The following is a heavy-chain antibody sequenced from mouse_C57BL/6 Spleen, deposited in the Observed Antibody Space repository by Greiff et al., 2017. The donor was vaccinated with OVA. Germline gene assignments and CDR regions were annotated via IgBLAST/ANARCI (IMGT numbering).Heavy chain of an antibody. CDR3: ARSRDGYYVYAMDY. CDR2: INPNNGGT. V-gene: IGHV1-18*01. CDR1: GYTFTDYN. J-gene: IGHJ4*01. D-gene: IGHD2-3*01. Sequence: VQLQQSGPELVKPGASVKIPCKASGYTFTDYNMDWVKQSHGKSLEWIGDINPNNGGTIYNQKFKGKATLTVDKSSSTAYMELRSLTSEDTAVYYCARSRDGYYVYAMDYWGQGTSVTVSS.